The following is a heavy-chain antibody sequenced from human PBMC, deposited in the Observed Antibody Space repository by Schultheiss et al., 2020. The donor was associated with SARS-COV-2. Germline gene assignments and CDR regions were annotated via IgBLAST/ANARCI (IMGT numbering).Heavy chain of an antibody. J-gene: IGHJ6*03. CDR1: GGSISSYY. V-gene: IGHV4-59*12. CDR2: IYYSGST. Sequence: SETLSLTCTVSGGSISSYYWSWIRQPAGKGLEWIGYIYYSGSTNYNPSLKSRVTISVDTSKNQFSLKLSSVTAADTAVYYCARDSGSYTFYYYYYMDVWGKGTTVTVSS. CDR3: ARDSGSYTFYYYYYMDV. D-gene: IGHD1-26*01.